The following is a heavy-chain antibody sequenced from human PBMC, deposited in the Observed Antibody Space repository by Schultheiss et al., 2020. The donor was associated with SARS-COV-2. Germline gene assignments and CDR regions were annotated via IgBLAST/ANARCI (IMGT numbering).Heavy chain of an antibody. D-gene: IGHD3-3*01. CDR1: GFTFSSYG. Sequence: GESLKISCAASGFTFSSYGMQWVRQAPGKGLVWVSAISAGGGTTYYADSVKGRFTISRDNSKNTLFLQMNSLGAEDTAVYYCAREAYESAFDYWGQGTLVTVSS. CDR2: ISAGGGTT. J-gene: IGHJ4*02. CDR3: AREAYESAFDY. V-gene: IGHV3-23*01.